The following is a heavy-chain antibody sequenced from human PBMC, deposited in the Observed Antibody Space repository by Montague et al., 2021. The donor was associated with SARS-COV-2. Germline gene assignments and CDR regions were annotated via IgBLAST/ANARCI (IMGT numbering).Heavy chain of an antibody. CDR2: INHSGST. J-gene: IGHJ6*02. CDR1: GGSFSGYY. V-gene: IGHV4-34*01. D-gene: IGHD4-17*01. Sequence: SETLSLTCAVYGGSFSGYYWSWIRQPPGKGLEWIGEINHSGSTNYNPSLKSRVTISVDTSKNQFSLKLSSVTAADTAVYYCARDYGDYGSGYYYGMDVWGQGTTVTVSS. CDR3: ARDYGDYGSGYYYGMDV.